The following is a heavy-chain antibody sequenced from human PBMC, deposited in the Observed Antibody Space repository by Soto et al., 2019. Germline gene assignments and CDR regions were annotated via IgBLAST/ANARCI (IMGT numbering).Heavy chain of an antibody. CDR2: ISGSGGST. Sequence: GGSLRLSCAASGFTFSSYAMSWVRQAPGKGLEWVSAISGSGGSTYYADSVKGRFTISRDNSKNTLYLQMNSLRAEDTAVYYCAKSEDRNPQPVAIDYWGQGTLVTVPQ. CDR3: AKSEDRNPQPVAIDY. J-gene: IGHJ4*02. CDR1: GFTFSSYA. V-gene: IGHV3-23*01. D-gene: IGHD2-2*01.